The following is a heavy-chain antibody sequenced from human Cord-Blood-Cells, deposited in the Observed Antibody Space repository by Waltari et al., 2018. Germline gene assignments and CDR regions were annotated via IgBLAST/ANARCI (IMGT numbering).Heavy chain of an antibody. V-gene: IGHV4-34*01. CDR1: GGSFSGYY. J-gene: IGHJ2*01. Sequence: QVQLQQWGAGLLKPSETLSLTCAVYGGSFSGYYWSWIRQPPGKGLEWSGEIDHSGSTNYNPSLKSRVTISVDTSKNQFSLKLSSVTAADTAVYYCAAAGDRRYFDLWGRGTLVTVSS. D-gene: IGHD7-27*01. CDR2: IDHSGST. CDR3: AAAGDRRYFDL.